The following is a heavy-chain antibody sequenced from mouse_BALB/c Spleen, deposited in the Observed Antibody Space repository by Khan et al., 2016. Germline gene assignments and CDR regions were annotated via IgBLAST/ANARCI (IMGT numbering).Heavy chain of an antibody. V-gene: IGHV3-2*02. Sequence: EVQLQESGPGLVKPSQSLSLTCTVTGYSITSDYAWNWIRQFPGNKLEWMGYISYSGSTSYNPSLKSRISITRDTSKNQFFLQLNSVTTEDTATYYCARIVIYDGYNGYAIDYWGQGTSVTVSS. J-gene: IGHJ4*01. D-gene: IGHD2-3*01. CDR1: GYSITSDYA. CDR2: ISYSGST. CDR3: ARIVIYDGYNGYAIDY.